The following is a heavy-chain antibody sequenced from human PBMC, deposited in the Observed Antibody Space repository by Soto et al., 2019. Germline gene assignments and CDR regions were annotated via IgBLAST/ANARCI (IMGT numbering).Heavy chain of an antibody. CDR2: VHPRGSA. V-gene: IGHV4-4*07. J-gene: IGHJ5*02. CDR3: AMAIRSQGYCSSTSCYEWFDP. CDR1: GGSVSSYY. Sequence: PSETLSLTCTVSGGSVSSYYLSWIRQPAGKGLEWIGRVHPRGSANYNPSLKSRVTVSVATSNNQFSLKLSSVTSADTAVYYCAMAIRSQGYCSSTSCYEWFDPWGQGTLVTVSS. D-gene: IGHD2-2*01.